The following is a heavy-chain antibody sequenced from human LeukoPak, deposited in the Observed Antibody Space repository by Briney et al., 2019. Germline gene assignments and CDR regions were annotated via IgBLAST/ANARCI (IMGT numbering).Heavy chain of an antibody. D-gene: IGHD5-18*01. Sequence: VASVKVSCKVSGYTLAELSMHWVRQAPGKGLEWMGGFDPEDGETIYAQKFQGRVTMTEDTSTDTAYMELSSLRSEDTAVYCCAPWRIQPYGKYYYYGMDVWGQGTTVTVSS. CDR2: FDPEDGET. J-gene: IGHJ6*02. V-gene: IGHV1-24*01. CDR3: APWRIQPYGKYYYYGMDV. CDR1: GYTLAELS.